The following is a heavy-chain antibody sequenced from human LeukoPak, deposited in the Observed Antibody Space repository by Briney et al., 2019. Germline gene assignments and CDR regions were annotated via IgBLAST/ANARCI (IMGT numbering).Heavy chain of an antibody. CDR3: ARGDGYNFFDY. CDR1: GFTFSSYA. V-gene: IGHV3-23*01. J-gene: IGHJ4*02. CDR2: ISGSGGSA. Sequence: GGSLRLSCAASGFTFSSYAMSWVRQAPGKGLEWVSAISGSGGSAYYADSVKGRFTISRDNSENTLYLQMKSLRAEDTAVYYCARGDGYNFFDYWGQGTLVTVSS. D-gene: IGHD5-24*01.